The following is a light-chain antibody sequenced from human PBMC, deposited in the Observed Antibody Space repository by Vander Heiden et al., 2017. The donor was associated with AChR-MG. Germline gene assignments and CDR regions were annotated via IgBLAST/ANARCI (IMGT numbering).Light chain of an antibody. V-gene: IGKV1-39*01. CDR3: QQRDGTRYS. CDR1: QNIFSY. Sequence: DIQMTQSPSSLSASVGDRASITCRASQNIFSYLNWYQQKPGKAPKLLIYGASSLQSGVPSRFSGSGSGTDFTLTISRLQPEDFATYFCQQRDGTRYSFGQTTQLDSK. J-gene: IGKJ2*01. CDR2: GAS.